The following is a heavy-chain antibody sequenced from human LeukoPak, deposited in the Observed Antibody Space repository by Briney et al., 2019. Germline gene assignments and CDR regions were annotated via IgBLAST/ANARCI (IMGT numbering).Heavy chain of an antibody. CDR1: GSTLSKIS. Sequence: GAAVRVSYKVSGSTLSKISIDWVRQAPGKGPEWMGSVGHEDGTTIHAQKFQGRFNMTVDTATDTAYMEMSSLMSEDTAIYYCATGVIVFDYWGQGTLVTVSS. V-gene: IGHV1-24*01. CDR2: VGHEDGTT. J-gene: IGHJ4*02. CDR3: ATGVIVFDY. D-gene: IGHD3-22*01.